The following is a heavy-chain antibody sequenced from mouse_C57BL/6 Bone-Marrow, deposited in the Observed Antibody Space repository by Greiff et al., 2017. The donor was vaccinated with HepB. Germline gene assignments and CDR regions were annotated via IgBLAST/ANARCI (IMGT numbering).Heavy chain of an antibody. Sequence: QVQLQQPGAELARPGASVKLSCKASGYTFTSYGISWVKQRTGQGLEWIGEIYPRSGNTYYNEKFKGKATLTADKSSSTAYMELRSLTSEDSAVYFCARSGGWLLTMDYWGQGTSVTVSS. V-gene: IGHV1-81*01. D-gene: IGHD2-3*01. CDR1: GYTFTSYG. CDR2: IYPRSGNT. CDR3: ARSGGWLLTMDY. J-gene: IGHJ4*01.